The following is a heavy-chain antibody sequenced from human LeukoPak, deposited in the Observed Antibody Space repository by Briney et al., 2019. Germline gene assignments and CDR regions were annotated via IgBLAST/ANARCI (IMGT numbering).Heavy chain of an antibody. J-gene: IGHJ4*02. CDR2: ISSSGSTI. CDR3: AKGGGYYDSSGYSD. D-gene: IGHD3-22*01. Sequence: GGSLRLSCAASGFTFSSYEMNWVRQAPGKGLEWVSYISSSGSTIYYADSVKGRFTISRDNAKNSLYLQMNSLRTEDTALYYCAKGGGYYDSSGYSDWGQGTLVTVSS. V-gene: IGHV3-48*03. CDR1: GFTFSSYE.